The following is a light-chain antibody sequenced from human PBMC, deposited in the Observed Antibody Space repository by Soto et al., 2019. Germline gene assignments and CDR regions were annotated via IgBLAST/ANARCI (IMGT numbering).Light chain of an antibody. Sequence: EVVLTQSPGILSLSPGERATLSCRASETVASNYLAWYQQKPGQPPRLLIYGASNRATGIPDRFSGSGSGTDFTLTISRLEPEDFAVYYCQQYSTTRGTFGQGTKVEIK. V-gene: IGKV3-20*01. CDR1: ETVASNY. CDR2: GAS. CDR3: QQYSTTRGT. J-gene: IGKJ1*01.